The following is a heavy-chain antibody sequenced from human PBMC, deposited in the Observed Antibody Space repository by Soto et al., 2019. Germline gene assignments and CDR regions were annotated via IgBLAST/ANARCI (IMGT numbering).Heavy chain of an antibody. V-gene: IGHV4-4*02. CDR1: GGSISSSNW. Sequence: SETVSLTXAVSGGSISSSNWWSWVRQPPGKGLEWIGEIYHSGSTNYNPSLKSRVTISVDKSKNQFSLKLSSVTAADTAVYYCARDQVAAASTGGPNWFDPWGQGTLVTVSS. J-gene: IGHJ5*02. CDR2: IYHSGST. CDR3: ARDQVAAASTGGPNWFDP. D-gene: IGHD6-13*01.